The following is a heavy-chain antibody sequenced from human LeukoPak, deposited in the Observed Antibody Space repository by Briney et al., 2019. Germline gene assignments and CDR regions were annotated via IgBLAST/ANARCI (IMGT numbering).Heavy chain of an antibody. D-gene: IGHD6-13*01. Sequence: GGSLRLSCAASGFTVSSNYMSWVRPAPGKGLEWVSVIYSGGSTYYTDSVTGRFTISRDNFKNTLYLQMNSLRAEDTAVYYCARDFPGIAAAGTRPLDYWGQGTLVTVSS. V-gene: IGHV3-53*01. CDR3: ARDFPGIAAAGTRPLDY. J-gene: IGHJ4*02. CDR1: GFTVSSNY. CDR2: IYSGGST.